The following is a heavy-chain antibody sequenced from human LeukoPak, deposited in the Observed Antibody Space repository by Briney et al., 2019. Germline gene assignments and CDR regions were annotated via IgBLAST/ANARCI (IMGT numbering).Heavy chain of an antibody. CDR2: IYSGGST. V-gene: IGHV3-66*02. CDR3: ARELDYGGNSYFDY. D-gene: IGHD4-23*01. CDR1: GFTVSSNY. J-gene: IGHJ4*02. Sequence: GGSLRLSCAASGFTVSSNYMSWVRQAPGKGLEWVSVIYSGGSTYYADSVKGRFTISRDNSKNTLYLKMNSLRAEDTAVYYCARELDYGGNSYFDYWGQGTLVTVSS.